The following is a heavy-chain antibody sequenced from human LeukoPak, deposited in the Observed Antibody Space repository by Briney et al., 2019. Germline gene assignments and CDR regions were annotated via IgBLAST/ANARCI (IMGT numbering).Heavy chain of an antibody. D-gene: IGHD3-9*01. CDR2: VYHSGST. CDR3: ARDSDLTGYFSRFYYGLVV. J-gene: IGHJ6*04. V-gene: IGHV4-4*02. CDR1: GHSITSNNW. Sequence: SGTLSLTCAVSGHSITSNNWWSWVRQPPGKGLEWIGEVYHSGSTNYHPSLKSRVTITVDKSNNQFSLKLTSETAADTAVYYCARDSDLTGYFSRFYYGLVVWGKGTTVTVSS.